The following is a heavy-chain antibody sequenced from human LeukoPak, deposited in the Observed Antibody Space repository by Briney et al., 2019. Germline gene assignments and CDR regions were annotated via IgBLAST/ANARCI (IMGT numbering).Heavy chain of an antibody. J-gene: IGHJ4*02. CDR2: IKQGGTEK. CDR3: AREGRESSGWDY. D-gene: IGHD6-19*01. Sequence: PGGSLRLSCAASGFSFSNYWMSWVRQAPGKGLEWVANIKQGGTEKNYVDSVKGRFTISRDDAKNSLYLQVNSLRAEDTAVYYCAREGRESSGWDYWGQGILVTVSS. V-gene: IGHV3-7*01. CDR1: GFSFSNYW.